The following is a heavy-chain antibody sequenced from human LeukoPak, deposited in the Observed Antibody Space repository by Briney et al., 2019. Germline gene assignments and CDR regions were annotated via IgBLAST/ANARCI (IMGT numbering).Heavy chain of an antibody. Sequence: GGSLRLSCAASGFTFSSYGMHWVRQAPGKGLEWVAVISYDGSNKYYADSVKGRFTISRDSSKNTLYLQMNSLRAEDTAVYYCAKDHLDYGDPDYWGQGTLVTVSS. CDR1: GFTFSSYG. D-gene: IGHD4-17*01. J-gene: IGHJ4*02. CDR2: ISYDGSNK. CDR3: AKDHLDYGDPDY. V-gene: IGHV3-30*18.